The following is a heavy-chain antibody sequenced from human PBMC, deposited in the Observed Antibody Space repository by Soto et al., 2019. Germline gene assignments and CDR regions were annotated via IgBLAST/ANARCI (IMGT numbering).Heavy chain of an antibody. Sequence: EVQLLESGGGLVQPGGSLRLSCVASGFTFKNYDMRWVRQAPGKGLEWXXXISGSGAITYYADSVRGRFTISRDNXXXXXXXXXXXXXXXXXXXXXXXXXXXXXXXXXXXGHYNNWGQGTLVTVSS. V-gene: IGHV3-23*01. J-gene: IGHJ4*02. CDR3: XXXXXXXXXXXXXGHYNN. D-gene: IGHD3-9*01. CDR1: GFTFKNYD. CDR2: ISGSGAIT.